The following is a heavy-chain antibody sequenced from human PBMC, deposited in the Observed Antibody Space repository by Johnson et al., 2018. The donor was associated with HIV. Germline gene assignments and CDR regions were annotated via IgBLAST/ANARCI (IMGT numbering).Heavy chain of an antibody. J-gene: IGHJ3*02. Sequence: EMQLVESGGGLVQPGGSLRLSCAASGFTFSSNYMSWVRQAPGKGLEWVSVIYSGGSTFYADSVKGRFTISRDNSKNTLYLQMNSLRTEDTAVYYCARGLLWFGELLEAFDIWGQGTMVTVSS. CDR2: IYSGGST. V-gene: IGHV3-66*01. CDR1: GFTFSSNY. D-gene: IGHD3-10*01. CDR3: ARGLLWFGELLEAFDI.